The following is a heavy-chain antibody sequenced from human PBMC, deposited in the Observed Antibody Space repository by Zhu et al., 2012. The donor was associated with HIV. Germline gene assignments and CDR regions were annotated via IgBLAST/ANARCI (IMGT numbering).Heavy chain of an antibody. V-gene: IGHV4-39*07. Sequence: QVQLQESGPGLVKPSETLSLTCTVSGGSISRTTYYWGWIRQPPGKGLEWIGSIDYSGSTYKNPSLKSRVTISVDASKNQFFLKLNFVTAADTAVYYCAKQIAYCGGDCQIGWDYWGQGTLVTVSS. CDR2: IDYSGST. CDR3: AKQIAYCGGDCQIGWDY. CDR1: GGSISRTTYY. J-gene: IGHJ4*02. D-gene: IGHD2-21*02.